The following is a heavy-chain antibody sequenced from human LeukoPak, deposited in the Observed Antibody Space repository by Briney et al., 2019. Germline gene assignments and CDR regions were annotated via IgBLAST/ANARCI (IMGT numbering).Heavy chain of an antibody. J-gene: IGHJ4*02. CDR3: ATSGDILTGYQKVTLAY. CDR2: LFYSGST. CDR1: GGSISSYY. D-gene: IGHD3-9*01. Sequence: SETLSLTCTVSGGSISSYYWGWIRQPPGKGLEWIGSLFYSGSTYYIPSLKSRVTISVDTSKNQFSLDLTSVTAADTAVYYCATSGDILTGYQKVTLAYWGQGTLVSVSS. V-gene: IGHV4-39*01.